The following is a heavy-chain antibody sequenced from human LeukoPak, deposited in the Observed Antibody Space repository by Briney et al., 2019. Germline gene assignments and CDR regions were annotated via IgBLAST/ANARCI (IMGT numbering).Heavy chain of an antibody. CDR1: GFTFSSYG. J-gene: IGHJ3*02. CDR3: AKAVSSPRVPAAIPDAFDI. V-gene: IGHV3-30*02. CDR2: IWYDGSNK. Sequence: GGSLRLSCAASGFTFSSYGMHWVRQAPGKGLEWVAFIWYDGSNKYYADSVKGRFTISRDNSKNTLYLQMNSLRAEDTAVYYCAKAVSSPRVPAAIPDAFDIWGQGTMVTVSS. D-gene: IGHD2-2*01.